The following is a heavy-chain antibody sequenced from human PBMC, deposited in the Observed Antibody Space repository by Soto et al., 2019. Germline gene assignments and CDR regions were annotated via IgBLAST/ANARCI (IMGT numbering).Heavy chain of an antibody. CDR3: ARDRQYYDFWSGYHYYYGMDV. Sequence: EVQLVESGGGLVKPGGSLRLSCAASGFTFSSYSMNWVRQAPGNGLEWVSSISSSSSYIYYADSVKGRFTISRDNAKNSLYLQMNSLRAEDTAVYYCARDRQYYDFWSGYHYYYGMDVWGQGTTVTVSS. CDR1: GFTFSSYS. CDR2: ISSSSSYI. D-gene: IGHD3-3*01. V-gene: IGHV3-21*01. J-gene: IGHJ6*02.